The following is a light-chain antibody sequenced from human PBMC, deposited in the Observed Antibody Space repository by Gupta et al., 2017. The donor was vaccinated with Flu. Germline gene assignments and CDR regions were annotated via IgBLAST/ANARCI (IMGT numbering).Light chain of an antibody. CDR1: KLGDKF. J-gene: IGLJ2*01. CDR2: QDS. CDR3: QAWDGNTVI. Sequence: SYELTQPPSVSVSPGQTASLTCSGDKLGDKFVCWYQQKPGQSPILVIYQDSKRPSGIPERFSGSNSGSTATLTISGTQAMDEADYYCQAWDGNTVIFGGGTKLTVL. V-gene: IGLV3-1*01.